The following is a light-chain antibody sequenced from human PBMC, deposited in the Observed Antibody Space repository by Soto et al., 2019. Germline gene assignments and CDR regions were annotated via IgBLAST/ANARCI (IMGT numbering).Light chain of an antibody. CDR2: AAS. CDR3: QHSYSTPRT. V-gene: IGKV1-39*01. Sequence: DIQMTQSPSSLSASVGDRVTITCRASQSISSYLNWYQQKPGKAPKLLMYAASSLQSGVPSRFSGCGSGTDFTLTISSLQPEDFATNYCQHSYSTPRTFGQGTKVEIK. CDR1: QSISSY. J-gene: IGKJ1*01.